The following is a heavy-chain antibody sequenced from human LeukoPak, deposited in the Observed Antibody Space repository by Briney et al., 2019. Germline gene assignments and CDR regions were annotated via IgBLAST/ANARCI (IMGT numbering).Heavy chain of an antibody. J-gene: IGHJ6*02. CDR3: ARGKRGVYYYYGMDV. CDR1: GFTFSSYW. V-gene: IGHV3-74*01. Sequence: GGSLRLSCAASGFTFSSYWMNWVRQAPGKGLVWVSRIASDGSSTTYADSVKGRFTISRDNSRNTVFLQMNSLTVADTAVYSCARGKRGVYYYYGMDVWGQGTTVTVFS. CDR2: IASDGSST. D-gene: IGHD3-10*01.